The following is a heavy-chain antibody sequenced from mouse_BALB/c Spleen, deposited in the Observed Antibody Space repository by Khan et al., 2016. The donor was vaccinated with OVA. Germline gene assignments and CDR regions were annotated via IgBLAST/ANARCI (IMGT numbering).Heavy chain of an antibody. CDR1: GYTFTSYT. D-gene: IGHD2-14*01. Sequence: QVQLKQSGAELARPGASVKMSCKASGYTFTSYTIHWIKKRPGQGLEWIGYINPSNGYTNYNQKFKDKATLTTDKSSTTAYLQLSSLTSDDSAFYNCVRDGADHRNDGWLAYWGQGTLVTVSA. V-gene: IGHV1-4*01. CDR3: VRDGADHRNDGWLAY. J-gene: IGHJ3*01. CDR2: INPSNGYT.